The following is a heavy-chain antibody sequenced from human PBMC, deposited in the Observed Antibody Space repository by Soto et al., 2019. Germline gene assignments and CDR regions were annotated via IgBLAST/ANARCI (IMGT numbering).Heavy chain of an antibody. Sequence: ASVKVSCKASGGTFSSYAISWVRQAPGQGLEWMGGIIPIFGTANYAQKFQGRVTITADESTSTAYMELSSLRSEDTAVYYCARADVDIVATTYYYYYGMDVWGQGTTLTVSS. J-gene: IGHJ6*02. CDR3: ARADVDIVATTYYYYYGMDV. V-gene: IGHV1-69*13. D-gene: IGHD5-12*01. CDR2: IIPIFGTA. CDR1: GGTFSSYA.